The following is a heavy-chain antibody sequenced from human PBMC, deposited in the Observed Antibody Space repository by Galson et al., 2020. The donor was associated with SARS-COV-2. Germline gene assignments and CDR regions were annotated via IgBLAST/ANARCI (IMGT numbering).Heavy chain of an antibody. J-gene: IGHJ4*02. CDR1: GGSISSYY. CDR2: IYYSGST. Sequence: SETLSLTCTVSGGSISSYYWSWIRQPPGKGLEWIGYIYYSGSTNYNPSLKSRVTISVDTSKNQFSLKLSSVTPADTAVYYCARGFDYRGQGNPVHGSS. CDR3: ARGFDY. V-gene: IGHV4-59*01.